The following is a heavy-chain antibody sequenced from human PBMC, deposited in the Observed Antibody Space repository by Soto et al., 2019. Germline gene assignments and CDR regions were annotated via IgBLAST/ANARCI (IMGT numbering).Heavy chain of an antibody. CDR3: ARHSRTVAHFYYYYYGMDV. CDR2: ISYDGSNK. J-gene: IGHJ6*02. CDR1: GFTFSSYA. D-gene: IGHD6-19*01. Sequence: QVQLVESGGGVVQPGRSLRLSCAASGFTFSSYAMHWVRQAPGKGLEWVAVISYDGSNKYYADSVKGRFTISRDNSKNTLYLQMNSLRAEDTAVYYCARHSRTVAHFYYYYYGMDVWGRGTTVTVSS. V-gene: IGHV3-30-3*01.